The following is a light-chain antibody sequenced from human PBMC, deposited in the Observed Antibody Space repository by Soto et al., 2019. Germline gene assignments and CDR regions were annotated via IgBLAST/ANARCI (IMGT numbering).Light chain of an antibody. Sequence: QSALTQPASVSGSPGQSITISCTGTSSDVGGYNYVSWYQQHPGKAPKLMIYEVSNRPSGVSNRFSGSKSGNTASLTISGLQAEDEADYYCSSYTTSRIDVFGNGTKVTVL. CDR1: SSDVGGYNY. CDR3: SSYTTSRIDV. V-gene: IGLV2-14*01. CDR2: EVS. J-gene: IGLJ1*01.